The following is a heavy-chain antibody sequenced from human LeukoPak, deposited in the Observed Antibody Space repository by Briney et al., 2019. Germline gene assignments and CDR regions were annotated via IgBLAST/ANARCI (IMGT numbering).Heavy chain of an antibody. CDR1: GGSFSGYY. J-gene: IGHJ6*02. CDR3: ARSSITLDV. CDR2: INHSGST. D-gene: IGHD5-12*01. V-gene: IGHV4-34*01. Sequence: PSETLSLTCAVYGGSFSGYYWSWIRQPPGKGLEWIGEINHSGSTNYNPSLKSRVTISVDTSKNQFSLSLTSVTAADTAVYYCARSSITLDVWGQGTTVTVSS.